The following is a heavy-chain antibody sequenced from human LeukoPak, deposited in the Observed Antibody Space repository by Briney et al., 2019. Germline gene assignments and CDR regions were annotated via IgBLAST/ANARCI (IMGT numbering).Heavy chain of an antibody. CDR2: IYSGGST. J-gene: IGHJ4*02. D-gene: IGHD1-1*01. Sequence: GGSLRLSCAASGFTVSSNSMSWVRQAPGKGLEWVSVIYSGGSTFDADSVKGRFTISRDNSKSTLYLQMNSLRAEDTAVYYCARDRAGGSGFDYWGQGTLITVSS. V-gene: IGHV3-53*01. CDR3: ARDRAGGSGFDY. CDR1: GFTVSSNS.